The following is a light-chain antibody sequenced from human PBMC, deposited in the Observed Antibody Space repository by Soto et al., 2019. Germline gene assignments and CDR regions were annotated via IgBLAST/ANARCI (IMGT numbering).Light chain of an antibody. V-gene: IGKV1-27*01. CDR3: QKYNNSGHT. CDR2: AAS. CDR1: QGIRNY. Sequence: DIQMTQSPSSLSASVGDRVTITCRASQGIRNYLAWYQQKPGKVPKLLIYAASTLQSGVPSRFSGSGSGTDFTLSISGLQPVDVATYYGQKYNNSGHTFGGGTKVEI. J-gene: IGKJ4*01.